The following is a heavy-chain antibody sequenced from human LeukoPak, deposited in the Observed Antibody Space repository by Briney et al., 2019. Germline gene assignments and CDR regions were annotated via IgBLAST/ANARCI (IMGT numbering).Heavy chain of an antibody. Sequence: GGSLRLSCAASGFTFSSYSMNCVRQAPGKGLEWVSSISSSSSYIYYADSVKGRFTISRDNAKNSLYLQMNSLRAEDTAVYYCARATVTIPYYGMDVWGQGTTVTVSS. D-gene: IGHD4-17*01. CDR1: GFTFSSYS. J-gene: IGHJ6*02. CDR3: ARATVTIPYYGMDV. CDR2: ISSSSSYI. V-gene: IGHV3-21*01.